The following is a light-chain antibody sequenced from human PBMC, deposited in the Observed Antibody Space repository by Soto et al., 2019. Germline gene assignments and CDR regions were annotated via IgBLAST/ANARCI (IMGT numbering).Light chain of an antibody. CDR2: AAS. Sequence: IQLTQSPSSLSASVGDRVTITCRASQDIAIYLAWYQQKPGEAPKLLIYAASTLYGGVPSRFSGSGSGTDFALTITSLQPEDFAVYYCQQRSNWPRTFGQGTKVDIK. CDR3: QQRSNWPRT. CDR1: QDIAIY. V-gene: IGKV1-9*01. J-gene: IGKJ1*01.